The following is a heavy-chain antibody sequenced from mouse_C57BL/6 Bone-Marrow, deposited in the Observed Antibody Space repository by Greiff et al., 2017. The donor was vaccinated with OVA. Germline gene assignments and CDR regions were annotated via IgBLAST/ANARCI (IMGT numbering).Heavy chain of an antibody. V-gene: IGHV1-69*01. CDR1: GYTFTSYW. CDR2: IDPSDSYP. Sequence: QVQLQQPGAELVMPGASVKLSCKASGYTFTSYWMHWVKQRPGQGLEWIGEIDPSDSYPNSNQKFKGKSTLTVDKSSSTAYMQLSSLTSEDSAVYYCARSDYYGSSPYYFDYWGQGTTLTVSS. J-gene: IGHJ2*01. D-gene: IGHD1-1*01. CDR3: ARSDYYGSSPYYFDY.